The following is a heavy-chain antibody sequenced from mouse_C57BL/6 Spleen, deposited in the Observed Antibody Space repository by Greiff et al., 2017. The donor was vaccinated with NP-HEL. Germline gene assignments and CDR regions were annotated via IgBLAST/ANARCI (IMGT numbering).Heavy chain of an antibody. CDR1: GYTFTSYT. CDR2: INPSSGYT. J-gene: IGHJ2*01. D-gene: IGHD1-1*01. CDR3: ARGGSSYVGDMDY. V-gene: IGHV1-4*01. Sequence: VQLQESGAELARPGASVKMSCKASGYTFTSYTMHWVKQRPGQGLEWIGYINPSSGYTKYNQKFKDKATLTADKSSSTAYMQLSSLTSEDSAVYYCARGGSSYVGDMDYWGQGTTLTVSS.